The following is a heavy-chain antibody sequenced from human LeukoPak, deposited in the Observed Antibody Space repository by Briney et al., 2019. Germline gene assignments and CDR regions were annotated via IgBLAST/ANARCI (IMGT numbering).Heavy chain of an antibody. V-gene: IGHV1-69*13. J-gene: IGHJ4*02. CDR2: IIPIFGTA. Sequence: SVKVSCKASGGTFSSYAISWVRQAPGQGLEWMGGIIPIFGTANYAQKFQGRVTITADESTSTAYMELSSLGSEDTAVHYCARHLLTYDSSGYATYWGQGTLVTVSS. D-gene: IGHD3-22*01. CDR1: GGTFSSYA. CDR3: ARHLLTYDSSGYATY.